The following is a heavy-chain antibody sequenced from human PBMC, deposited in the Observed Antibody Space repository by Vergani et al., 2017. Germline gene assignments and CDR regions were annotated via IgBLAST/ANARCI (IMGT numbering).Heavy chain of an antibody. CDR2: ISGSGGST. J-gene: IGHJ4*02. D-gene: IGHD5-12*01. CDR1: GFTFSSYA. Sequence: EVQLLESGGGLVQPGGSLRLSCAASGFTFSSYAMSWVRQAPGKGLEWVSAISGSGGSTYYADTVKGRFTISRDNSNNTLYLQMNSLRAEDTAVYYCAKDPIPDNRYDYYFDYWGQGTLVTVSS. CDR3: AKDPIPDNRYDYYFDY. V-gene: IGHV3-23*01.